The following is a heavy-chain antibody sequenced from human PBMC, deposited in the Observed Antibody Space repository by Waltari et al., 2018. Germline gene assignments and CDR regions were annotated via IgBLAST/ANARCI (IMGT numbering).Heavy chain of an antibody. D-gene: IGHD6-19*01. CDR3: STDHVRGWYPFEN. CDR2: ISSSCKTT. Sequence: EVQLVESGGGWVQPGGSLRLSCKASGFLFSNYAMNWVRQAPGKGLEWVSCISSSCKTTHNVVSVKGRFSISRDNGKNSLYLQMNSLRVEDTAVYCWSTDHVRGWYPFENWGQGTLVTVSS. J-gene: IGHJ4*02. CDR1: GFLFSNYA. V-gene: IGHV3-48*03.